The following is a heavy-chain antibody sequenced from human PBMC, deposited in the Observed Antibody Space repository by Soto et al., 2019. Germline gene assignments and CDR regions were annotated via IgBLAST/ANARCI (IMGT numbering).Heavy chain of an antibody. D-gene: IGHD1-1*01. CDR1: GFTFSGYG. J-gene: IGHJ6*02. Sequence: GGSMRPSCAASGFTFSGYGMHWVRQPPGEGREWVSVISYDGNNKYYADSVKGRFTITRENSKNTRNLQMNSLRAEDTAVYYCAKGGRGTDCYYYAMDVWGQGTTVTVS. CDR3: AKGGRGTDCYYYAMDV. V-gene: IGHV3-30*18. CDR2: ISYDGNNK.